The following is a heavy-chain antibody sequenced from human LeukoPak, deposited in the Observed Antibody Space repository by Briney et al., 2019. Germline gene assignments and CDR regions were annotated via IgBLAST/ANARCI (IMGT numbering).Heavy chain of an antibody. V-gene: IGHV4-59*01. J-gene: IGHJ4*02. Sequence: SETLSLTCTVSGGSISSYYWSWIRQPPGKGLEWIGYIYYSGITNYNPSLKSRVTISVDTSKNQFSLKLSSVTAADTAVYFCARGKDCSSTPFDYWGQGTLVTVSS. D-gene: IGHD6-13*01. CDR2: IYYSGIT. CDR1: GGSISSYY. CDR3: ARGKDCSSTPFDY.